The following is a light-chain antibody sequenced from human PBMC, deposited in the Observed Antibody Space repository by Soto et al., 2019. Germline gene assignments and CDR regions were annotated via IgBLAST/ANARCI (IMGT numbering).Light chain of an antibody. CDR3: SSHTSVNTRV. Sequence: QSALSQPASVSGSPGQAIAISCTGSSSDVGTYDYVSWYQQYPDKAPKLIIYEGTQRPSGVSNRFSGSKSGNTASLTISGLQAEDEADYYCSSHTSVNTRVFGTGTKVT. J-gene: IGLJ1*01. CDR2: EGT. V-gene: IGLV2-14*01. CDR1: SSDVGTYDY.